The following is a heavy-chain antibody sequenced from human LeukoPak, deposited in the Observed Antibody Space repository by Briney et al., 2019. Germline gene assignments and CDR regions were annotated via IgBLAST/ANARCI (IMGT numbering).Heavy chain of an antibody. CDR1: GITFSSYA. CDR2: ISGSAHKI. J-gene: IGHJ4*02. CDR3: ARGPNSNWSGLDF. D-gene: IGHD6-6*01. V-gene: IGHV3-23*01. Sequence: GGSLRLSCVASGITFSSYAVSWVRQAPEKGLDWVSVISGSAHKIRYADSVKGRFTVSRDNAKNTLYLQVNNLRAEDTAVYYCARGPNSNWSGLDFWGQGTLLTVSS.